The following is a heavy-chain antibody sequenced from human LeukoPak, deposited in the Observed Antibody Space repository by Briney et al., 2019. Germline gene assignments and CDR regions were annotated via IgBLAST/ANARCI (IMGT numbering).Heavy chain of an antibody. V-gene: IGHV3-7*01. D-gene: IGHD1-26*01. CDR1: GFTFSRYW. Sequence: GESLRLSCAASGFTFSRYWMSWVRQTPGKGLEWVANIKEDGGEKYYVDSVKGRFTISRDNAKSSLYLQMNSLRDEDTAVYYCASSGSYRFDYWGQGTLVTVSS. J-gene: IGHJ4*02. CDR2: IKEDGGEK. CDR3: ASSGSYRFDY.